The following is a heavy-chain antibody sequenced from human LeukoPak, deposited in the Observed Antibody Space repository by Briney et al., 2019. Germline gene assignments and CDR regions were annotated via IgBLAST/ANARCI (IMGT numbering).Heavy chain of an antibody. CDR3: TISGLHYDYVWGSQLINWFDP. V-gene: IGHV3-73*01. D-gene: IGHD3-16*01. Sequence: GGSLKLSCAASGFTFSGSAMHWVRQASGKGLEWVGRIRSKANSYATAYAASVKGRFTISRDDSKNTAYLQMNSLKTEDTAVYYCTISGLHYDYVWGSQLINWFDPWGQGTLVTVSS. J-gene: IGHJ5*02. CDR2: IRSKANSYAT. CDR1: GFTFSGSA.